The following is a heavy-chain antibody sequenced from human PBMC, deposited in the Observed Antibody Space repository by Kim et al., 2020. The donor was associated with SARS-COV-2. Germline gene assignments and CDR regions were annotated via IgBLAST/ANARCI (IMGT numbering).Heavy chain of an antibody. CDR1: GYTFTSYY. Sequence: ASVKVSCKASGYTFTSYYMHWVRQAPGQGLEWMGIINPSGGSTSYAQKFQGRVTMTRDTSTSTVYMELSSLRSEDTAVYYCARSDSRDSYTYYYDSSGYYYCYYGMDVWGQGTTVTVSS. CDR2: INPSGGST. J-gene: IGHJ6*02. D-gene: IGHD3-22*01. CDR3: ARSDSRDSYTYYYDSSGYYYCYYGMDV. V-gene: IGHV1-46*01.